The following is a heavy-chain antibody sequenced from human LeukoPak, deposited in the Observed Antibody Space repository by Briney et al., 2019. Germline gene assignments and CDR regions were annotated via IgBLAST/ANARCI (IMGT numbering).Heavy chain of an antibody. J-gene: IGHJ4*02. Sequence: GGSLRLSCAASGFTFSSYSMNWVRQAPGKGLEWVSSISSSSSYIYYADSVKGRFTISRDNSKNTLYLQMNSLRAEDTAVYYCANEAVAGNGDYWGQGTLVTVSS. D-gene: IGHD6-19*01. CDR3: ANEAVAGNGDY. CDR2: ISSSSSYI. V-gene: IGHV3-21*04. CDR1: GFTFSSYS.